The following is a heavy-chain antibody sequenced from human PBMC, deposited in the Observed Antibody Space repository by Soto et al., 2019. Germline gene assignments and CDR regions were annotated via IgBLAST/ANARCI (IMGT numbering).Heavy chain of an antibody. CDR3: ARGIQWRYGMDV. J-gene: IGHJ6*02. CDR2: INFDGSGA. V-gene: IGHV3-74*01. Sequence: EVQLVESGGGLVRPGGSLRLSCAASGFTFTDYWMHWFRQAPGKGLVWVSRINFDGSGAYYADSVRGRFTVSRDNVKNTVYLQMNSLRAEDTAVYYCARGIQWRYGMDVWGQGTTVTVSS. D-gene: IGHD6-19*01. CDR1: GFTFTDYW.